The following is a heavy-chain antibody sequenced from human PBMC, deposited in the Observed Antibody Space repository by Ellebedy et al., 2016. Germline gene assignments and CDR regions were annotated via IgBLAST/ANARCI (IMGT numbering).Heavy chain of an antibody. CDR2: IYSSGST. D-gene: IGHD1-26*01. J-gene: IGHJ4*02. V-gene: IGHV4-59*08. CDR1: GGSISSYY. Sequence: SETLSLXCTVSGGSISSYYWTWIRQPPGKGLEWIGYIYSSGSTNYNPSLKSRVTISVDTSKNQFSLKLSSVTAADTAVYYCASRYSGSYYWGQGTLVTVSS. CDR3: ASRYSGSYY.